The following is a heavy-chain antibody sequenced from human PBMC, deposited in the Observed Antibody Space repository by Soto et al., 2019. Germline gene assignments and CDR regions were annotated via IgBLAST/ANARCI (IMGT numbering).Heavy chain of an antibody. J-gene: IGHJ3*02. CDR1: GFTFSDYY. Sequence: GGFLRLSCTTSGFTFSDYYVSWSRKAPGKGLEWVSYISSSGSNIYYADSVKGRFTISRDNAKNSLYLQMNSLRAEDTAVYYCARDCSSTSCYENAFDIWGQGTMVSVSS. V-gene: IGHV3-11*01. D-gene: IGHD2-2*01. CDR3: ARDCSSTSCYENAFDI. CDR2: ISSSGSNI.